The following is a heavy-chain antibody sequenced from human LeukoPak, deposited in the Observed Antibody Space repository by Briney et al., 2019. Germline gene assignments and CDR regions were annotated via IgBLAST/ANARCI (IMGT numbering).Heavy chain of an antibody. CDR2: IYSGCSS. CDR1: GVTYSSNY. CDR3: ARRGQRPHYGLDL. Sequence: GGSLRLSCAASGVTYSSNYMSWVRQAPGKGVEGVSFIYSGCSSYYADPVKGPFTIFKHNSNNPLYLQMNRLRAEDPALYYCARRGQRPHYGLDLWGQGTTVTVSS. J-gene: IGHJ6*02. D-gene: IGHD1-1*01. V-gene: IGHV3-53*04.